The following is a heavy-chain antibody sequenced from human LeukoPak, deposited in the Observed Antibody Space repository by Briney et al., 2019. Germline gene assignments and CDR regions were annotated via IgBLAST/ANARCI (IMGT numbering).Heavy chain of an antibody. J-gene: IGHJ4*02. V-gene: IGHV1-24*01. CDR2: FDPEDGET. D-gene: IGHD6-19*01. CDR3: ATVIGGGWYRYYFDY. Sequence: ASVKVPCKVSGYTLTELSMHWVRQAPGKGLEWMGGFDPEDGETIYAQKFQGRVTMTEDTSTDTAYMELSSLRSEDTAVYYCATVIGGGWYRYYFDYWGQGTLVTVSS. CDR1: GYTLTELS.